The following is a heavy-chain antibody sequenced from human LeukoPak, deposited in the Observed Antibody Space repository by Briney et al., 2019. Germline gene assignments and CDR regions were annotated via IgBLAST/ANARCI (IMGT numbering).Heavy chain of an antibody. D-gene: IGHD3-16*02. J-gene: IGHJ4*02. CDR3: ARDDDYVWGSYRNHLFDY. CDR2: ISSSSSYI. V-gene: IGHV3-21*01. Sequence: GGSLRLSCAASGFTFSSYSMNWVRQAPGKGLEWVSSISSSSSYIYYADSVKGRFTISRDNAKSSLYLQMNSLRAEDTAVYYCARDDDYVWGSYRNHLFDYWGQGTLATVSS. CDR1: GFTFSSYS.